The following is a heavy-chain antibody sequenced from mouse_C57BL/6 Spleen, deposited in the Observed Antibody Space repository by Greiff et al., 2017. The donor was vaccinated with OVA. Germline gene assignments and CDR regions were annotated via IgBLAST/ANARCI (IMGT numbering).Heavy chain of an antibody. CDR1: GYTFTSYW. CDR2: IYPGNSDT. D-gene: IGHD2-1*01. Sequence: EVQLQESGTVLARPGASVKMSCKTSGYTFTSYWMHWVKQRPGQGLEWIGAIYPGNSDTSYNQKFKGKAKLTVVTSARTASMELSSLTYEDSAVYYYTSSDGNNVYYFDYWGKGTTLTVSS. J-gene: IGHJ2*01. V-gene: IGHV1-5*01. CDR3: TSSDGNNVYYFDY.